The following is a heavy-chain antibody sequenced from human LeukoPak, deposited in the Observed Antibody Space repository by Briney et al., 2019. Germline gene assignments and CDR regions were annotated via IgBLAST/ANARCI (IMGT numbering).Heavy chain of an antibody. J-gene: IGHJ5*02. CDR3: ARDPGGGGAKGHNWFDP. CDR1: GFTFSSYW. V-gene: IGHV3-74*01. CDR2: ITSDGSST. Sequence: GGSLRLSCAASGFTFSSYWMHWVRQAPGKGLMWVSRITSDGSSTSYADSVKGRFTISRDNAKNTLYLQMDSLRAEDTAVYYCARDPGGGGAKGHNWFDPWGQGTLVTVSS. D-gene: IGHD2-21*01.